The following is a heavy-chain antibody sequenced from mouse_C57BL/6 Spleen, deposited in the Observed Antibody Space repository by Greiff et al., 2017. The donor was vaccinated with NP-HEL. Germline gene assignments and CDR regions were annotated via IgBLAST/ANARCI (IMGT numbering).Heavy chain of an antibody. Sequence: VKLMESGAELVKPGASVKISCKASGYAFSSYWMNWVKQRPGKGLEWIGQIYPGDGDTNYNGKFKGKATLTADKSSSTAYMQLSSLTSEDSAVYFCALDSSGYPFAYWGQGTLVTVSA. V-gene: IGHV1-80*01. CDR3: ALDSSGYPFAY. CDR2: IYPGDGDT. J-gene: IGHJ3*01. D-gene: IGHD3-2*02. CDR1: GYAFSSYW.